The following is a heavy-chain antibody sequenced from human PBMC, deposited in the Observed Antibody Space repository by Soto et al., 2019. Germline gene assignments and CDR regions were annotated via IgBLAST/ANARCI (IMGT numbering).Heavy chain of an antibody. CDR1: GFTSSSYG. J-gene: IGHJ4*02. V-gene: IGHV3-30*03. D-gene: IGHD6-6*01. CDR3: ASIAARSGGFDY. CDR2: ISYDGSNK. Sequence: PGGSLRLSCAASGFTSSSYGMHWVRQAPGKGLEWVAVISYDGSNKYYADSVKGRFTISRDNSKNTLYLQMNSLRAEDTAVYYCASIAARSGGFDYWGQGTLVTVSS.